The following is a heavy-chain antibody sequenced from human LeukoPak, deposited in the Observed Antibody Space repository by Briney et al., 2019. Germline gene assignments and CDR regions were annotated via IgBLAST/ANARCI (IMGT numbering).Heavy chain of an antibody. J-gene: IGHJ4*02. CDR1: GFTFSTSA. CDR2: CGTDGDT. D-gene: IGHD6-13*01. Sequence: PEGSLRLSCAASGFTFSTSALNWVRQAPGKGLEWVSACGTDGDTYYADSVKGRFTISRDNSRHTLYLQMTGLRAEDTAVYYCAKKTPGTYPFDSWGQGTLVSVSP. V-gene: IGHV3-23*01. CDR3: AKKTPGTYPFDS.